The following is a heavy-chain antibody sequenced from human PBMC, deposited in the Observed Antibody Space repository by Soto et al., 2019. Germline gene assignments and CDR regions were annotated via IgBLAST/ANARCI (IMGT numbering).Heavy chain of an antibody. CDR1: GGSVSSGTYY. J-gene: IGHJ4*02. Sequence: QVQLQESGPGLVKPSETLSLTCTVSGGSVSSGTYYWSWIRQPPGKGLEWIGYIYYSGNTNYNPSLKSRVTISVDTSKNQFSLKLSSVTAADTAVYYCARDSQLVGFDYWGQGTLVTVSS. CDR3: ARDSQLVGFDY. CDR2: IYYSGNT. V-gene: IGHV4-61*01. D-gene: IGHD1-1*01.